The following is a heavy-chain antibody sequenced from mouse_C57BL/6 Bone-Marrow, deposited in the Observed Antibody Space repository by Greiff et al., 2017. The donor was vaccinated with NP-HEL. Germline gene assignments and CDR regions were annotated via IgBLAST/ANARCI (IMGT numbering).Heavy chain of an antibody. CDR1: GYTFTSYW. V-gene: IGHV1-64*01. CDR2: IHPNSGST. J-gene: IGHJ3*01. D-gene: IGHD2-12*01. CDR3: AREGGYSAFAY. Sequence: QVQLQQPGAELVKPGASVKLSCKASGYTFTSYWMHWVKQRPGQGLEWIGMIHPNSGSTNYNEKFKSKATLTVDKSSSTAYMQLSSLTSEDSAVYYCAREGGYSAFAYWGQGTLVTVSA.